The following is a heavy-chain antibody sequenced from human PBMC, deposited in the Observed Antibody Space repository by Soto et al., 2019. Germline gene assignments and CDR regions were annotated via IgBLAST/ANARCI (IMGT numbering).Heavy chain of an antibody. CDR3: ARHSIYYDILTGQPSYFDY. CDR1: GGSISSSSYY. D-gene: IGHD3-9*01. CDR2: IYYSGST. V-gene: IGHV4-39*01. J-gene: IGHJ4*02. Sequence: SETLSLTCTVSGGSISSSSYYWGWIRQPPGKGLEWIGSIYYSGSTYYNPSLKSRVTISVDTSKNQFSLKLSSVTAADTAVYYCARHSIYYDILTGQPSYFDYWGQGTLATVSS.